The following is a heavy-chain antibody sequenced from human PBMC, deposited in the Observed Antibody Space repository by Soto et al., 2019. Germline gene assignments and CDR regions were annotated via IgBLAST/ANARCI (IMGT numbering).Heavy chain of an antibody. CDR2: ISGSGGST. Sequence: EVQVLESGGGLVQPGGSLRLSCVASGFTFTTYAMTWVRQAPGKGLEWVSIISGSGGSTHYADSVKGRFIISRDNSNNTLYLQMNCLRAEDTAVYYCAKTGFGRYCSSTSCVHFDYWGQGTLVTVSS. CDR3: AKTGFGRYCSSTSCVHFDY. CDR1: GFTFTTYA. V-gene: IGHV3-23*01. J-gene: IGHJ4*02. D-gene: IGHD2-2*01.